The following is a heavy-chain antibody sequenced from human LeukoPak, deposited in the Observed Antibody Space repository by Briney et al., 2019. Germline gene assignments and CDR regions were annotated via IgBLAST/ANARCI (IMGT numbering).Heavy chain of an antibody. J-gene: IGHJ4*02. CDR3: ARLEEDSRGSPIDY. D-gene: IGHD3-22*01. Sequence: PGRSLRLSCAASGFTFSSYGMHWVRQAPGEGLEWVAVIWYDGSIKYYADSVKGRFTISRDNSENTLYLQMNSLRAEDTAVYYCARLEEDSRGSPIDYWGQGTLVTVSS. CDR2: IWYDGSIK. CDR1: GFTFSSYG. V-gene: IGHV3-33*01.